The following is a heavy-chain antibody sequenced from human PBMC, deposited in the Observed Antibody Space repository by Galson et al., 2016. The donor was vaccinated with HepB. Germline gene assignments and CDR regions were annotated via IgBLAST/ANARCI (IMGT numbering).Heavy chain of an antibody. J-gene: IGHJ6*02. CDR2: IWYDGSKK. Sequence: SLRLSCAASGFTFRNYGMHWVRQSPGKGLEWVAVIWYDGSKKYHADSVKGRFTISRDNSKNTLYLQMNSLRAEDTAVYYCARDRLSTTWYYYAMDVWGQGTTVTVS. CDR1: GFTFRNYG. CDR3: ARDRLSTTWYYYAMDV. V-gene: IGHV3-33*01. D-gene: IGHD1-26*01.